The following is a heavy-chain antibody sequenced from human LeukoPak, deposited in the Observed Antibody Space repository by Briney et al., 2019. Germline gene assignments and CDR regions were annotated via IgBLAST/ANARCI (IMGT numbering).Heavy chain of an antibody. V-gene: IGHV4-59*01. J-gene: IGHJ4*02. CDR1: TGSISTYY. Sequence: SETLSLTCTVSTGSISTYYWTWLRQAPGKGLEWIGYIHYSGSTNYNPSLKSRVTTSVDTSNNQFSLRLSSVTAADTAVYYCARGEGAVTPWGQGTLVTVSS. CDR3: ARGEGAVTP. D-gene: IGHD1-26*01. CDR2: IHYSGST.